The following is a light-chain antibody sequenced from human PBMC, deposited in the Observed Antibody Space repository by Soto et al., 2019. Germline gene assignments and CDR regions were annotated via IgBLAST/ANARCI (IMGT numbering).Light chain of an antibody. CDR3: CSYGGTFYV. V-gene: IGLV2-11*01. J-gene: IGLJ1*01. Sequence: QSALTQPRSVSGSPGQSVTISCTGTSSDVEDYNYVSWFQQHPGKAPKLMIYDVSERPSGVPDRFSGSKSGNTASLTISGLQAEDEANYYCCSYGGTFYVFGTGTKLTVL. CDR1: SSDVEDYNY. CDR2: DVS.